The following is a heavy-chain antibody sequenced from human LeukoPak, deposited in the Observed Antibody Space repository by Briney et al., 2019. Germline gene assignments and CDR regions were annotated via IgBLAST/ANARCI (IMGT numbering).Heavy chain of an antibody. CDR3: ARQGYCSSTSCYLWFDP. J-gene: IGHJ5*02. CDR1: GGSVSSYY. CDR2: LSHSGSS. Sequence: SETLSLTCTVSGGSVSSYYWSWIRRPPGRGLEWIAYLSHSGSSDSNPSLTSRVTTLVDTSKNQFTLKLTSVTAADTAVYYCARQGYCSSTSCYLWFDPWGQGTLVTVSS. V-gene: IGHV4-59*08. D-gene: IGHD2-2*01.